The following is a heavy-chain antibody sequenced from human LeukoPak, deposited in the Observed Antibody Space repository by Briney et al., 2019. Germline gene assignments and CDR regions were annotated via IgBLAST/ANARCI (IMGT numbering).Heavy chain of an antibody. CDR1: GFTFTNAW. Sequence: GGSLRLSCAASGFTFTNAWMSWVRQAPGKGLEWIGRIKSKTDGGTTDYAAPVKGRFTISRDDSENTLYLQMNSLKTEDTAVYFCTTETNRYFDLWGRGTLVTVSS. CDR2: IKSKTDGGTT. V-gene: IGHV3-15*01. D-gene: IGHD1-1*01. J-gene: IGHJ2*01. CDR3: TTETNRYFDL.